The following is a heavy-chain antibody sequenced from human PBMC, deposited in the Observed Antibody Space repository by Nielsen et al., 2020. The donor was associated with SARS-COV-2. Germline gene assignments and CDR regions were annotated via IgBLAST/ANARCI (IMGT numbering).Heavy chain of an antibody. CDR1: GYTFTRFG. J-gene: IGHJ4*02. CDR2: ISVYNGST. CDR3: AREGDYSRADY. Sequence: ASVKVSCKASGYTFTRFGVSWVRQAPGQGLEWMGWISVYNGSTKYVENLQDRVTMTTDTSTNTAYMELRSLRSDDTAVFYCAREGDYSRADYWGRGTLVTVSS. V-gene: IGHV1-18*04. D-gene: IGHD4-17*01.